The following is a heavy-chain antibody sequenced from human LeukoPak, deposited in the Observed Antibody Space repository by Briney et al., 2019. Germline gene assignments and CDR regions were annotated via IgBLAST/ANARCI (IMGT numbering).Heavy chain of an antibody. J-gene: IGHJ4*02. D-gene: IGHD5-18*01. CDR3: ARDLSGLPRTYYFDY. CDR1: GFTFSSYG. Sequence: GGSLRLSCAASGFTFSSYGMHWVRQAPGKGLEWVAVIWYDGSNKYYADSVKGRFTISRDNSKNTLYLQMNSLRAEDTAVYYCARDLSGLPRTYYFDYWGQGTLVTVSS. CDR2: IWYDGSNK. V-gene: IGHV3-33*01.